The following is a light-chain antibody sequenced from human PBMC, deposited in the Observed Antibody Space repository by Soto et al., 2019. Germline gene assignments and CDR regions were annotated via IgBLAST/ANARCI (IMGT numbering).Light chain of an antibody. V-gene: IGKV3-11*01. CDR2: DAS. CDR3: QQRRNWPPLT. CDR1: QSISTY. J-gene: IGKJ4*01. Sequence: EVVLTQSPATLALTPGERATLSCTASQSISTYLTWYQHKPGQAPRLLIYDASRRAPGIPARFSGSGSGTDFTLTISSLEPEDFAVYYCQQRRNWPPLTFGGGTKVEIK.